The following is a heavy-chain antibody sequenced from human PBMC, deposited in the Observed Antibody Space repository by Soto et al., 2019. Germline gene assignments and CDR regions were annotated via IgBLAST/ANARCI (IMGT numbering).Heavy chain of an antibody. CDR1: GGSISSYY. J-gene: IGHJ6*02. Sequence: SDTLSLTGTVSGGSISSYYWSWIRPPPGKGLEWIGYIHYYGSTNYNPSLKSRVTISVDTSKNQFSLKLSSVTAADTAVFYCASSNIAAAGFYYYGMDVWGRGTTVT. V-gene: IGHV4-59*01. CDR2: IHYYGST. CDR3: ASSNIAAAGFYYYGMDV. D-gene: IGHD6-13*01.